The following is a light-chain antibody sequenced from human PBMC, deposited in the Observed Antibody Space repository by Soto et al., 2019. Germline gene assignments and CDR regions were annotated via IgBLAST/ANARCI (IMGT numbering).Light chain of an antibody. Sequence: DIQMTQSPSSLSASVGDRVTITCRASQNIDRYLAWYQQKSDKAPKSLIYGATSLQSRVPSRFSGSGSGTAFTLTISSLQPQDFATYYCQQYHSYTTFGGGPKVDIK. V-gene: IGKV1D-16*01. CDR3: QQYHSYTT. CDR2: GAT. CDR1: QNIDRY. J-gene: IGKJ4*01.